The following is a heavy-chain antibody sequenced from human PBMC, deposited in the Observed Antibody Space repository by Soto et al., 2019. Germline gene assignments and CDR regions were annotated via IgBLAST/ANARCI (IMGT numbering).Heavy chain of an antibody. CDR3: AKSGGYNYGYQETDY. Sequence: PGGSLRLSCAASGFSFISFDMNWVRQAPGKGLEWVPAISGSGGSTYYADSVKGRFTISRDNSKNTLYLQMNSLRAEDTAVYYCAKSGGYNYGYQETDYWGQGTLVTVSS. V-gene: IGHV3-23*01. D-gene: IGHD5-18*01. J-gene: IGHJ4*02. CDR1: GFSFISFD. CDR2: ISGSGGST.